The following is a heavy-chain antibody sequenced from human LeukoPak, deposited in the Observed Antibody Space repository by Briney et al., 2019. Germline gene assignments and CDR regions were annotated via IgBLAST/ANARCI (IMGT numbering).Heavy chain of an antibody. Sequence: SETLSLTCTVSGGSISSSSYYWGWIRQPPGKGLEWIGSIYYSGSTYYNPSLKSRVTISVDTSKNQFSLKLSSVTAADTAVYYCARAQIWFGEFLGAFDIWGQGTMVTVSS. CDR2: IYYSGST. CDR1: GGSISSSSYY. J-gene: IGHJ3*02. CDR3: ARAQIWFGEFLGAFDI. D-gene: IGHD3-10*01. V-gene: IGHV4-39*07.